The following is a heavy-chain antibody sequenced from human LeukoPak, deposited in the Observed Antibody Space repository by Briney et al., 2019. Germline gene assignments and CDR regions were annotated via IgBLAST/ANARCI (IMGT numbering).Heavy chain of an antibody. Sequence: QAGGSLRLSCAASGFTFSSYEMNWVRQAPGKGLEWVSYISSSGSTIYYADSVKGRFTISRDTAKNSLFLQMNSLRAEDTAVYYCARDRGGYGGKFNYWGQGTLVTVSS. D-gene: IGHD4-23*01. CDR2: ISSSGSTI. J-gene: IGHJ4*02. CDR3: ARDRGGYGGKFNY. CDR1: GFTFSSYE. V-gene: IGHV3-48*03.